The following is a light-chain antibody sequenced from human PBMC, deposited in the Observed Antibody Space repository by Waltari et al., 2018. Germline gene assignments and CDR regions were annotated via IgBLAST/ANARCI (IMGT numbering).Light chain of an antibody. CDR2: GAY. J-gene: IGKJ1*01. Sequence: EIVLTQSPGTLSLSPGERATRSCRASQNIFRTLAWYQQKPGQAPRLLIYGAYTRATGIPDRFSGSGSGTDFSLTISGLDPEDFAVYYCQHYVRLPVTFGQGTKVEIK. V-gene: IGKV3-20*01. CDR1: QNIFRT. CDR3: QHYVRLPVT.